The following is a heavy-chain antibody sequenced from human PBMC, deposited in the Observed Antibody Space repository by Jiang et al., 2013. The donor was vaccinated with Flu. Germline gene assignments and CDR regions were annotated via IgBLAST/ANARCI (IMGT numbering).Heavy chain of an antibody. D-gene: IGHD2-2*02. CDR1: GYTFTDYY. CDR2: INPSGGST. CDR3: ARGDCSSTSCYSLTYYGMDV. Sequence: GAEVKKPGASVEVSCRASGYTFTDYYMHWVRQAPGQGLEWMGIINPSGGSTSYAQKFQGRVTMTRDTSTSTVYMELSSLRSEDTAVYYCARGDCSSTSCYSLTYYGMDVWGQGTLVTVSS. V-gene: IGHV1-46*03. J-gene: IGHJ6*02.